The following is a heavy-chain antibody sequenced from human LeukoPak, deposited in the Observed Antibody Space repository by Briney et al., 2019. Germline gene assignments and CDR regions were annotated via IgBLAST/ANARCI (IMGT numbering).Heavy chain of an antibody. CDR3: ARELRYCSGDSCYSGDY. J-gene: IGHJ4*02. D-gene: IGHD2-15*01. Sequence: SETLSLTCTVSGYSINRGYYWGWIRQPPGKGLEWIGTIYHSGSPYYNSSLKSRVTISVDTSMNQFSLKLSSVTAADTAVYYCARELRYCSGDSCYSGDYWGQGTLVTVSS. CDR2: IYHSGSP. CDR1: GYSINRGYY. V-gene: IGHV4-38-2*02.